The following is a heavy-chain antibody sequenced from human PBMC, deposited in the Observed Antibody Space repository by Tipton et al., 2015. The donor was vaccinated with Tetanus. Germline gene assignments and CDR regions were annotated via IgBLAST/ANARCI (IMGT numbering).Heavy chain of an antibody. CDR3: ARDSDGAGIYGDRRGAFDI. CDR1: GFTFSTSW. Sequence: SLRLSCVASGFTFSTSWMHWVRQVPGKGLEWVSRIKSDGITTSYLDSGKGRFTISRDTGKNTLYLQLNSLRADDTAVYYCARDSDGAGIYGDRRGAFDIWGQGTVVAVSS. CDR2: IKSDGITT. D-gene: IGHD3-10*01. V-gene: IGHV3-74*01. J-gene: IGHJ3*02.